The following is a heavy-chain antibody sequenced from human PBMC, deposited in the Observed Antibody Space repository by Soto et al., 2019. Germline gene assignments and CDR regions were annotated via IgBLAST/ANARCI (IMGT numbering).Heavy chain of an antibody. CDR1: GGSISSYY. V-gene: IGHV4-59*01. CDR3: ARAYGYDFDY. Sequence: QVQLPESGPGLVKPSETLSLTCTVSGGSISSYYWSWIRQPPGKGLECIGHIYYSGSTNYNPSLKSRVTISIDTSKNHFPLKLSSVTAADTAVYYCARAYGYDFDYWGQGTLVTVSS. CDR2: IYYSGST. J-gene: IGHJ4*02. D-gene: IGHD4-17*01.